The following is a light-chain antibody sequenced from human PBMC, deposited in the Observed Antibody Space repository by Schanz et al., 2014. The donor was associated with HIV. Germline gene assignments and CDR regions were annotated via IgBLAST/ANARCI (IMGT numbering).Light chain of an antibody. CDR1: HIISSY. CDR3: QQANTFPPWT. CDR2: AAS. J-gene: IGKJ1*01. V-gene: IGKV1-12*01. Sequence: DIQMTQSPSSVSASVGDRVSITCRASHIISSYLAWYQQKPGKAPNLLIFAASTLKRGVPSRFSGTGSGTDFTLTISSLQPEDFATYYCQQANTFPPWTFGHGTKVEIK.